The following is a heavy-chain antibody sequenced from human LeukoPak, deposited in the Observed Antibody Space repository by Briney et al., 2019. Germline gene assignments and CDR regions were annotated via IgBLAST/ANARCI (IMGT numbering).Heavy chain of an antibody. V-gene: IGHV3-74*01. J-gene: IGHJ4*02. CDR3: VSFYETN. CDR2: VNSDGSWT. D-gene: IGHD2-2*01. CDR1: GNYW. Sequence: GGSLRLSCAASGNYWMHWVRQAPGKGLVWVSHVNSDGSWTSHADSVKGRFTISKDNAKNTVYLQMNNLRTEDTAVYYCVSFYETNWGRGTLVTVST.